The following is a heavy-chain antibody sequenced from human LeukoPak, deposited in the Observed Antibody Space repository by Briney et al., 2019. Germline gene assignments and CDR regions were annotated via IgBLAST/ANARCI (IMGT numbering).Heavy chain of an antibody. Sequence: GGSLRLSCAASGFNFRTYWMSWVRQAPGKGLEWVANIHPDGNEKYHVDSVKGRFTIFRDDAKNFLYLQMNSLRAEDTALYYCSRGDDFSGDNWGQGTLVTVSS. V-gene: IGHV3-7*04. CDR3: SRGDDFSGDN. D-gene: IGHD3-10*01. CDR2: IHPDGNEK. CDR1: GFNFRTYW. J-gene: IGHJ4*02.